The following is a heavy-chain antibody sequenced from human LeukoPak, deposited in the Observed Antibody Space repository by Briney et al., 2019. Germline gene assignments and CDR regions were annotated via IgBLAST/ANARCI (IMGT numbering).Heavy chain of an antibody. V-gene: IGHV3-30*18. D-gene: IGHD3-22*01. CDR3: ANSEKYYYDSSGYWGLDY. CDR2: ISYDGSNK. Sequence: GGSLRLSCAASGFTFSSYGMHWVRQAPGKGLEWVAVISYDGSNKYYADSVKGRFTISRDNSKNTLYLQINGLRAEDTAVYYCANSEKYYYDSSGYWGLDYWGQGTLVTVSS. J-gene: IGHJ4*02. CDR1: GFTFSSYG.